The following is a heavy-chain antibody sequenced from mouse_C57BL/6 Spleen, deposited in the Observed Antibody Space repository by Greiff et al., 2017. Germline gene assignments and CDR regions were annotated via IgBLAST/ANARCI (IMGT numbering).Heavy chain of an antibody. V-gene: IGHV1-54*01. CDR1: GYAFTNYL. CDR3: ARRLYYGSSYRKDYFDY. CDR2: INPGSGGT. D-gene: IGHD1-1*01. Sequence: VQLQQSGAELVRPGTSVKVSCKASGYAFTNYLIEWVKQRPGQGLEWIGVINPGSGGTNYNEKFKGKATLTADKSSSTAYMQLSSLTSEDSAVYFCARRLYYGSSYRKDYFDYWGQGTTLTVSS. J-gene: IGHJ2*01.